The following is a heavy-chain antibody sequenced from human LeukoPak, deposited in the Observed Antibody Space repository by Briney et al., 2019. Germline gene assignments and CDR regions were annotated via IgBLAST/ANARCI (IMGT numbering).Heavy chain of an antibody. CDR1: GFTFSSYW. J-gene: IGHJ4*02. CDR3: AKDGRLGHFDY. D-gene: IGHD3-22*01. CDR2: IKVDGSEK. Sequence: GGSLGLSCAASGFTFSSYWMTWVRQVPGKGLEWVANIKVDGSEKYYVDSVKGRFTVSRDNAKNSLYLQMNSLRVEDTAVYYCAKDGRLGHFDYWGQGTLVTVSS. V-gene: IGHV3-7*01.